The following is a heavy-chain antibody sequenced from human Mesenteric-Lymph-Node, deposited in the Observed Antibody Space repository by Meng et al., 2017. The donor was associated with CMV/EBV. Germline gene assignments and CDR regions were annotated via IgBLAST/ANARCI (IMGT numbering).Heavy chain of an antibody. Sequence: TVSGGSLISGGYYWSGIRQHPGKGLEWMGYIYHTGTTYYNPSLKGRVAFSIDTSKNQFFLKLNSVTAADTAVYYCARDFTSNDNFFDPWGQGTLVTVSS. V-gene: IGHV4-31*02. D-gene: IGHD4/OR15-4a*01. CDR2: IYHTGTT. CDR1: GGSLISGGYY. J-gene: IGHJ5*02. CDR3: ARDFTSNDNFFDP.